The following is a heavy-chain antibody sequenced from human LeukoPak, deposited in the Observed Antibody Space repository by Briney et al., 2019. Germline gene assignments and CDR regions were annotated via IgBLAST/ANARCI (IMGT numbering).Heavy chain of an antibody. CDR2: ISSNGGST. J-gene: IGHJ4*02. D-gene: IGHD3-9*01. CDR3: ARGHFDWLLYLDY. V-gene: IGHV3-64*01. Sequence: GGSLRLSCAASGFTFSTYAMHWVRQAPGKGLEYVSAISSNGGSTCYATSVKGRSTISRDNSKNTLYIQMGSLRAEDMAVYYCARGHFDWLLYLDYWGQGTLVTVFS. CDR1: GFTFSTYA.